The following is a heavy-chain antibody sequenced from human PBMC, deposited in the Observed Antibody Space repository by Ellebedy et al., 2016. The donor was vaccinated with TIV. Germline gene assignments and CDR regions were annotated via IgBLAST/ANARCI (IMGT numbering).Heavy chain of an antibody. V-gene: IGHV1-24*01. CDR2: FDPEDDET. D-gene: IGHD3-16*01. J-gene: IGHJ4*02. CDR1: RNTLTKLY. CDR3: ARRDVLGGFSGGGNSFDY. Sequence: ASVKVSXKVSRNTLTKLYIHWVRQAPGKGLEWMGGFDPEDDETIYAQQFRGRVTMTEDTSPDTAYMELSSLRSDDTAVYYCARRDVLGGFSGGGNSFDYWGQGTLVTVSS.